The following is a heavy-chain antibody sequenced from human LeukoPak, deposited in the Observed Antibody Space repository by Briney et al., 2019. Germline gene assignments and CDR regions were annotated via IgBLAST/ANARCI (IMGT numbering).Heavy chain of an antibody. Sequence: GGSLRLSCAASGFTVSSKDMSWVRQAPGKGLEWVSAIFRDSNTYYTNSVRGRFTISRDSSKNTLYLQMNSLRAEDTAVYYCARDFRYDSSGYKRAAFDIWGQGTMVTVSS. V-gene: IGHV3-66*01. D-gene: IGHD3-22*01. CDR1: GFTVSSKD. J-gene: IGHJ3*02. CDR2: IFRDSNT. CDR3: ARDFRYDSSGYKRAAFDI.